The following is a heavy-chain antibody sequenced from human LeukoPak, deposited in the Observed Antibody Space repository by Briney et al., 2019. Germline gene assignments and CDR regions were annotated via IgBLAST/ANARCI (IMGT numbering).Heavy chain of an antibody. D-gene: IGHD5-18*01. V-gene: IGHV4-59*01. CDR1: AGSTGSYY. CDR2: IYYSGST. Sequence: SETLSLTGIVSAGSTGSYYWSWIRQPLGKGLERIRHIYYSGSTDYNPSLRSRVTISVDTSKNQFSLRLSSVTAADTAVYYCARGPYDRYTAMPYYFDYWGQGTLVTVSS. CDR3: ARGPYDRYTAMPYYFDY. J-gene: IGHJ4*02.